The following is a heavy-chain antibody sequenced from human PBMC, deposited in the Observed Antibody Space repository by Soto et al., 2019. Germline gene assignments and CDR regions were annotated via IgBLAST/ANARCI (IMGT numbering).Heavy chain of an antibody. Sequence: QVQLVQSGAEVKKPVSSVKVSCKACGGTFSSYAISWVRQAPGQGLEWMGGIIPIFGTANYAQKFQGRVTITADESTSTAYMELSSLRSEDTAVYHCARALTFASIAVAGTKDYYYYGMDVWGQGTTVTVSS. V-gene: IGHV1-69*01. CDR1: GGTFSSYA. D-gene: IGHD6-19*01. CDR2: IIPIFGTA. CDR3: ARALTFASIAVAGTKDYYYYGMDV. J-gene: IGHJ6*02.